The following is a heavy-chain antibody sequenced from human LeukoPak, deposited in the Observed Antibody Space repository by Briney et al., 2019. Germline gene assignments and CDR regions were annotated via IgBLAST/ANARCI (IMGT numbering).Heavy chain of an antibody. CDR1: GLTFDDYA. Sequence: GGSLRLSCAASGLTFDDYAMHWVRQAPGKGLEWVSGISWNSGSIGYADSVKGRFTISRDNAKNSLYLQMNSLRAEDTALYYCAKEGSYYDSSSMYGSFDYWGQGTLVTVSS. J-gene: IGHJ4*02. CDR3: AKEGSYYDSSSMYGSFDY. CDR2: ISWNSGSI. V-gene: IGHV3-9*01. D-gene: IGHD3-22*01.